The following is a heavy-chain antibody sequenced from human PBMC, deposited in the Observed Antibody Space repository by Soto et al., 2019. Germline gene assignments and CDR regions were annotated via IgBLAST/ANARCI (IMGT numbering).Heavy chain of an antibody. J-gene: IGHJ4*02. V-gene: IGHV4-59*08. Sequence: PSETLSLTCTVSGVSISSHYWSWVRQPPGKGLEWIGDIHYSGSANYNPSLKSRVTISIDTSKNQFALNLTSLTAADTAVFYCARSPHQRPSSWYLWGQGTLVTVSS. CDR2: IHYSGSA. D-gene: IGHD6-13*01. CDR1: GVSISSHY. CDR3: ARSPHQRPSSWYL.